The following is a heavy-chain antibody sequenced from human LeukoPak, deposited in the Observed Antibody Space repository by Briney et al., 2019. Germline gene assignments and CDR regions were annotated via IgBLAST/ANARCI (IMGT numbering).Heavy chain of an antibody. D-gene: IGHD2-8*01. Sequence: GGSLRLSCVASGFTFSGYGMHWVRQAPGKGLEWLAVMSHDGSNKYYADSVKARFTISRDNSKNTLYLQMNSLRAEDTAVYYCTRDFWGTNGAPGYWGQGTLVTVSS. V-gene: IGHV3-30*03. CDR2: MSHDGSNK. CDR3: TRDFWGTNGAPGY. CDR1: GFTFSGYG. J-gene: IGHJ4*02.